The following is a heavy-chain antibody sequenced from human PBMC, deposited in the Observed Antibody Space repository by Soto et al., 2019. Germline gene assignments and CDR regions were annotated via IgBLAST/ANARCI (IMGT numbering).Heavy chain of an antibody. CDR2: ISWDGGST. CDR1: GFTFDDYT. J-gene: IGHJ4*02. CDR3: AKDSSLLHDDHFDY. Sequence: GGSLRLSCAASGFTFDDYTMHWVRQAPGKGLEWVSLISWDGGSTYYADSVKGRFTISRDNSKNSLYLQMNSLRTEDTALYYCAKDSSLLHDDHFDYWGQGTLVTVSS. D-gene: IGHD2-15*01. V-gene: IGHV3-43*01.